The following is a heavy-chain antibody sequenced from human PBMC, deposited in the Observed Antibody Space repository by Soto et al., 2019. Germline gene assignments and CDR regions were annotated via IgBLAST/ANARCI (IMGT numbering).Heavy chain of an antibody. V-gene: IGHV4-34*01. CDR3: ARGTSWFGEFLYYFDY. D-gene: IGHD3-10*01. CDR2: INHSGST. J-gene: IGHJ4*02. Sequence: QVQLQQWGAGLLKPSETLSLTCAVYGGSFSGYYWSWIRQPPGKGLEWIGEINHSGSTNYNPSLKSRVTISVDTSKNKFSLKRSSVTAADTAVYYCARGTSWFGEFLYYFDYWGQGTLVTVSS. CDR1: GGSFSGYY.